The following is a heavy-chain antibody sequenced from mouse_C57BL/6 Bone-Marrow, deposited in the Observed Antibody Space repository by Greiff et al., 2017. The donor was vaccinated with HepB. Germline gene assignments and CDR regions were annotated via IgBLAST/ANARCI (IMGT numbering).Heavy chain of an antibody. CDR2: IDPENGDT. CDR3: TTCLLAY. J-gene: IGHJ3*01. CDR1: GFNIKDDY. D-gene: IGHD2-10*01. Sequence: DVKLVESGAELVRPGASVKLSCTASGFNIKDDYMHWVKQRPEQGREWIGWIDPENGDTEYASKFQGKATITADTSSNTAYLQLSSLTSEDTAVYYCTTCLLAYWGQGTRVTVSA. V-gene: IGHV14-4*01.